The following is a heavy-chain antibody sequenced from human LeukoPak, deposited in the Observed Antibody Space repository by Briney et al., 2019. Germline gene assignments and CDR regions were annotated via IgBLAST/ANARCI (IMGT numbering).Heavy chain of an antibody. CDR2: ISGSGTGT. J-gene: IGHJ4*02. V-gene: IGHV3-23*01. Sequence: GSLRLSCAASGFTFSSYALSWVRQAPGKGLEWASAISGSGTGTYYADSVKGRFTISRDNSKNTLYLQMNNLRAEDTAVYYCAKVSGGYCSGGSCYVDYWGQGTLVTVSS. D-gene: IGHD2-15*01. CDR1: GFTFSSYA. CDR3: AKVSGGYCSGGSCYVDY.